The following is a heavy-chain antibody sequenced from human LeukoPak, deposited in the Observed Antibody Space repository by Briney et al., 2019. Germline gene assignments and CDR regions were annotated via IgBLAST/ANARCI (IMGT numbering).Heavy chain of an antibody. CDR1: GFTFSNYW. V-gene: IGHV3-7*01. J-gene: IGHJ4*02. CDR3: ARVGAWELQRVFEN. Sequence: GGSLRLSCAASGFTFSNYWMTWAHQVPGKGLEWVANIKQDGSEKHYVESVRGRFTISRDNAGNSLYLQMDSLRVDDTAVYYCARVGAWELQRVFENWGQGTLVTVSS. CDR2: IKQDGSEK. D-gene: IGHD1-26*01.